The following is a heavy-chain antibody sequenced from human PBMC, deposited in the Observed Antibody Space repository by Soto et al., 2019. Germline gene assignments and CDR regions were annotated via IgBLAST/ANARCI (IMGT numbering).Heavy chain of an antibody. CDR3: ARGSRVKIPAASGRDYYYHGLDV. V-gene: IGHV4-34*01. Sequence: QVQLQQWGAGLLKPSETLSLTCAVYGGSFTGYYWSWIRQPPGKGLEWIGEINHRGSTNYNPSLKSRVTISVDTSKNHFSLNLNSVTAADTAVYYCARGSRVKIPAASGRDYYYHGLDVWGQGTAVTVSS. CDR2: INHRGST. D-gene: IGHD6-25*01. CDR1: GGSFTGYY. J-gene: IGHJ6*02.